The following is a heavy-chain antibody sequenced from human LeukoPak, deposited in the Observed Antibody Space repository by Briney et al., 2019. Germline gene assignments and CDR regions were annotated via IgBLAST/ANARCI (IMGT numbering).Heavy chain of an antibody. CDR2: ISGSGGST. V-gene: IGHV3-23*01. CDR1: GFTFDDYG. Sequence: GGSLRLSCAASGFTFDDYGMSWVRQAPGKGLEWVSAISGSGGSTYYADSVKGRFTISRDNSKNTLYLQMNSLRAEDTAVYYCARRGVWQQLGPWGEYNWFDPWGQGTLVTVSS. D-gene: IGHD6-13*01. J-gene: IGHJ5*02. CDR3: ARRGVWQQLGPWGEYNWFDP.